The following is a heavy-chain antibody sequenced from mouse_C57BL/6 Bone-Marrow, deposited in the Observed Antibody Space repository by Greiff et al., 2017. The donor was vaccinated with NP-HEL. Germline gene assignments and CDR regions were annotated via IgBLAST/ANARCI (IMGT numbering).Heavy chain of an antibody. CDR3: ARGDYGSSRVRYAMGY. CDR2: IYPGDGDT. D-gene: IGHD1-1*01. Sequence: VQLQQSGAELVKPGASVKISCKASGYAFSSYWMNRVKERPGKGLEWIGQIYPGDGDTKYNGKFKGKATLTADKSSSTAYMQLSSLTSEDSAVYLCARGDYGSSRVRYAMGYWGQGTSVTVSS. J-gene: IGHJ4*01. V-gene: IGHV1-80*01. CDR1: GYAFSSYW.